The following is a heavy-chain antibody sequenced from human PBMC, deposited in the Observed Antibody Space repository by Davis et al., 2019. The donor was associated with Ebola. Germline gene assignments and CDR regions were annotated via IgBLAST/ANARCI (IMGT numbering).Heavy chain of an antibody. Sequence: GESLKISCAASGFTFPTYWMSRVRQAPGKGLEWVANIKDDGSEKYYVDSVKGRFTISRDNVMNSLHLQMNSLTAEDAGVYYCARDRARGRRSLGGNYFTGADVWGQGTTVTVSS. CDR2: IKDDGSEK. D-gene: IGHD3-10*01. J-gene: IGHJ6*02. CDR1: GFTFPTYW. CDR3: ARDRARGRRSLGGNYFTGADV. V-gene: IGHV3-7*01.